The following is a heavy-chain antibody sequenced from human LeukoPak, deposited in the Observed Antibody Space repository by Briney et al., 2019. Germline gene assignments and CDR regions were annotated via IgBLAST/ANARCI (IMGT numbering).Heavy chain of an antibody. CDR3: AEATAESSLWFGESTYNWFDP. CDR2: IIPTFGTA. Sequence: SLLVSCKASGGTFSSYASSWVRQATGQGVQWMGGIIPTFGTATYAQKFQGRVTITTDESTSTAYMELSSLRSEDTAVYYCAEATAESSLWFGESTYNWFDPWGQGTLVTVSS. D-gene: IGHD3-10*01. CDR1: GGTFSSYA. V-gene: IGHV1-69*05. J-gene: IGHJ5*02.